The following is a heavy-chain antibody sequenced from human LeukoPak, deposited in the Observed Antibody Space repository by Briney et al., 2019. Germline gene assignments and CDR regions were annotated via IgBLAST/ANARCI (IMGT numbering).Heavy chain of an antibody. CDR1: GYTFTDYY. V-gene: IGHV1-46*01. D-gene: IGHD3-22*01. J-gene: IGHJ4*02. CDR2: INPHGGST. Sequence: ASVKVSCKASGYTFTDYYIHWVRQAPGQGLEWMGIINPHGGSTSYAQNFQDRVTMTRDTSTSTVYVEVSSLRSDDTAVYYCAKSRTTSSASVDYWGQGTLVTVSS. CDR3: AKSRTTSSASVDY.